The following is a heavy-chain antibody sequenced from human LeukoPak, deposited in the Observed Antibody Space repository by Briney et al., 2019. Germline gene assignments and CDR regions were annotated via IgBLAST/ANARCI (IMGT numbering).Heavy chain of an antibody. CDR1: GGSISSYY. Sequence: SETLSLTCTVSGGSISSYYWSWIRQPPGKGLEWIGYIYYSGSTNYNPSLKGRVTISVDTSKNQFSLKLSSVTAADTAVYYCARRSGWYVDYWGQGTLVTVSS. CDR2: IYYSGST. J-gene: IGHJ4*02. V-gene: IGHV4-59*08. D-gene: IGHD6-19*01. CDR3: ARRSGWYVDY.